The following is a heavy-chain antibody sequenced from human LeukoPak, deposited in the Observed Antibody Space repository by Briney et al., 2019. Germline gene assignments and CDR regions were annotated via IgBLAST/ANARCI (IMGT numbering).Heavy chain of an antibody. D-gene: IGHD1-26*01. J-gene: IGHJ4*02. CDR2: INHSGST. Sequence: ASETLSLTCAVYGGSFSGYYWSWIRQPLGKGLEWIGEINHSGSTNYNPSLKSRVTISVDTSKNQFSLKLSSVTAADTAVYYCARVRSGSYFPHRIDYWGQGTLVTVSS. CDR3: ARVRSGSYFPHRIDY. V-gene: IGHV4-34*01. CDR1: GGSFSGYY.